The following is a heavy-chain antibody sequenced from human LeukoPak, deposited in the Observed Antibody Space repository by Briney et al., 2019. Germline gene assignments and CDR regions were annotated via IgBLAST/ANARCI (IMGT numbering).Heavy chain of an antibody. D-gene: IGHD2-21*01. Sequence: SETLSLTCAVYGGSFSGYYWSWIRQSPGKGLEWIGEINHSGSTNYNPSLKSRVTISVDTSKNQFSLKLSSVTAADTAVYYCARVHIAVVSPIGNWFDPWGQGTLVTVSS. CDR2: INHSGST. J-gene: IGHJ5*02. V-gene: IGHV4-34*01. CDR1: GGSFSGYY. CDR3: ARVHIAVVSPIGNWFDP.